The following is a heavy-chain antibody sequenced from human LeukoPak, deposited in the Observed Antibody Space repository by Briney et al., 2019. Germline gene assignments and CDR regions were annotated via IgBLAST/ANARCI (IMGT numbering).Heavy chain of an antibody. J-gene: IGHJ4*02. Sequence: GGSLRLSCAASGFTFSNYWMHWVRHAPGKGLVWVSRVSSDGSSRNYAASVKGRFTISRDNAKNTLYLQMNSLRAEDTAVYYCASASSHRIAAGGDYWGQGTLVTVSS. CDR1: GFTFSNYW. CDR3: ASASSHRIAAGGDY. D-gene: IGHD6-13*01. V-gene: IGHV3-74*01. CDR2: VSSDGSSR.